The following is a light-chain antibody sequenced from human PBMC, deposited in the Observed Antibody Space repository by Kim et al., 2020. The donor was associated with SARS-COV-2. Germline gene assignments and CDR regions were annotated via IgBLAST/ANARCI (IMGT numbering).Light chain of an antibody. Sequence: QSALTQPRSVSGSPGQSITISCTGTSSDIGIYNLVSWYQQHPGKAPKLMIYAVTKRPSGVPDRFSGSKSGNTASLTVSGLQAVDEADYYCCSYAGNYLVVFGGGTQLTVL. CDR3: CSYAGNYLVV. CDR2: AVT. J-gene: IGLJ2*01. CDR1: SSDIGIYNL. V-gene: IGLV2-11*01.